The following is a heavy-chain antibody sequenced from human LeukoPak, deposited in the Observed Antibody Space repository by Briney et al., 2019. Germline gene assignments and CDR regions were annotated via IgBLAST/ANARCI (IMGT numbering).Heavy chain of an antibody. V-gene: IGHV3-20*04. CDR2: INWNGGST. CDR3: VRLGRDGYTYGAAY. J-gene: IGHJ1*01. D-gene: IGHD5-24*01. Sequence: GGSLRLSCAGSGYSFDEYGTRWVRQAPGKGLEWVAGINWNGGSTGYAASVKGRCTISRDNAKNALYLEMNRLRAEDTAFYYCVRLGRDGYTYGAAYWGLGTLVTVSS. CDR1: GYSFDEYG.